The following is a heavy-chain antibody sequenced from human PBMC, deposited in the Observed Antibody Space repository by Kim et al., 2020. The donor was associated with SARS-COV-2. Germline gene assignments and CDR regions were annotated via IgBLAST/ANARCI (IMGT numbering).Heavy chain of an antibody. CDR3: ARPRAPYSSGWYGDAFDI. D-gene: IGHD6-19*01. CDR1: GFTFSSYG. J-gene: IGHJ3*02. Sequence: GGSLRLSCAASGFTFSSYGMHWVRQAPGKGLEWVAVIWYDGSNKYYADSVKGRFTISRDNYKNTLYLQMNSLRAEDTAVYYCARPRAPYSSGWYGDAFDIWGQGTMVTVSS. CDR2: IWYDGSNK. V-gene: IGHV3-33*01.